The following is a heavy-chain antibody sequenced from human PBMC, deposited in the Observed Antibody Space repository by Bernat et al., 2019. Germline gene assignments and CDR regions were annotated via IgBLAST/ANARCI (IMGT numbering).Heavy chain of an antibody. V-gene: IGHV4-38-2*01. D-gene: IGHD4-17*01. Sequence: QLQLQESGPGLVKPSETLSLTCAVSTLSMRSAYYWVWVRQPPGTGLVWIGSISQSGSTYYSPSIESRVTISRDTAKIQVSLKLTSMTAADTAVYYCAKVPNPYGDHSDVPILWGQGTLVTVSS. J-gene: IGHJ4*02. CDR3: AKVPNPYGDHSDVPIL. CDR2: ISQSGST. CDR1: TLSMRSAYY.